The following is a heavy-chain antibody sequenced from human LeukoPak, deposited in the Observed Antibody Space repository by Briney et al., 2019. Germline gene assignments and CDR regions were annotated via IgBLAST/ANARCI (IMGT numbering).Heavy chain of an antibody. CDR2: IYYSGST. V-gene: IGHV4-31*11. J-gene: IGHJ6*02. CDR3: ARDRRDDILTGWAPFYGMDV. CDR1: GGSISSYY. Sequence: SETLSLTCAVSGGSISSYYWSWIRQHPGKGLEWIGYIYYSGSTYYNPSLKSRVTISVDTSKNQFSLKLSSVTAADTAVYYCARDRRDDILTGWAPFYGMDVWGQGTTVTVSS. D-gene: IGHD3-9*01.